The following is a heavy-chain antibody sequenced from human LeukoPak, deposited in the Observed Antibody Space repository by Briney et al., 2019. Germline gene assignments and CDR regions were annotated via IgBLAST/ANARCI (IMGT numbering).Heavy chain of an antibody. CDR1: GFTFRSYA. CDR2: ISSSSSYI. D-gene: IGHD3-10*01. CDR3: ASGITIRDLDY. Sequence: GGSLRLSCAASGFTFRSYAMNWVRQAPGRGLEWVSSISSSSSYIFYADSVKGRFTISRDNAKNSLFLQMISLRAEDTAVYYCASGITIRDLDYWGQGTLVTVSS. J-gene: IGHJ4*02. V-gene: IGHV3-21*01.